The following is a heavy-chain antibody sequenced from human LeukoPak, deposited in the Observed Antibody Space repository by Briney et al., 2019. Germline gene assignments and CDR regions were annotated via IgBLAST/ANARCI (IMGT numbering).Heavy chain of an antibody. CDR2: IWYDGSNK. CDR1: GFTFSSFA. J-gene: IGHJ5*02. Sequence: GGSLRLSCEASGFTFSSFAMHWVRQAPGKGLEWVAVIWYDGSNKYYADSVKGRFTISRDNSKNTLYLQMNSLRAEDTAVYYCARDQVAGTGFDPWGQGTLVTVSS. CDR3: ARDQVAGTGFDP. V-gene: IGHV3-33*08. D-gene: IGHD6-19*01.